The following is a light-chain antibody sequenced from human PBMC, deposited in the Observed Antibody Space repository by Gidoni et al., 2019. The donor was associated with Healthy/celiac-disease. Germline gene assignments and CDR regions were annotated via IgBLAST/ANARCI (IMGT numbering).Light chain of an antibody. V-gene: IGKV1-39*01. CDR1: QSISSY. Sequence: DIQMTQSPSSLSASVGDRVTITCRASQSISSYLNWYQQKPGKAPKLLIYAASSLQSGVPSRFSGSGSGTDFTLTISSLQPDDFATYYCQQSYSTPYTFXQXTKLXIK. CDR2: AAS. CDR3: QQSYSTPYT. J-gene: IGKJ2*01.